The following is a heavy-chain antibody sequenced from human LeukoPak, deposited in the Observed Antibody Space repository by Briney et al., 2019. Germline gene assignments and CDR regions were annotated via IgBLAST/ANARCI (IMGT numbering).Heavy chain of an antibody. CDR2: INWNSGRM. Sequence: PGGSLRLSCAAAGFTFDDYATHWVRQAPGKGLEWVSTINWNSGRMEYADSVKGRFTISRDNAKNSLYLQMNSLRDEDTALYYCAKDGQRRAVSVVTYMDVWGKGTTVTVSS. J-gene: IGHJ6*03. V-gene: IGHV3-9*01. CDR1: GFTFDDYA. D-gene: IGHD6-19*01. CDR3: AKDGQRRAVSVVTYMDV.